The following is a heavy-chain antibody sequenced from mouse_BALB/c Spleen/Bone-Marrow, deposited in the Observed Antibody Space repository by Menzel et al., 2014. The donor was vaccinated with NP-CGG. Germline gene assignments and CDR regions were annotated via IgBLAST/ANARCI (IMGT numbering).Heavy chain of an antibody. CDR3: TRDAMDY. CDR1: GFTFSSYT. V-gene: IGHV5-6-4*01. CDR2: ISSGGSYT. J-gene: IGHJ4*01. Sequence: EVQRVESGGGLVKPGGSLKLSCAASGFTFSSYTMSWVRQTPEKRLEWVATISSGGSYTYYPDSVKGRFTISRDNAKNTLYLQMSSLKSGDTAMYYCTRDAMDYWGQGTSVTVSS.